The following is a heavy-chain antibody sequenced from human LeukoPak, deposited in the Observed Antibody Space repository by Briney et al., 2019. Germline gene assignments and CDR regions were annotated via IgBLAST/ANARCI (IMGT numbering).Heavy chain of an antibody. CDR2: INHSGST. V-gene: IGHV4-34*01. CDR1: GGSFSGYY. CDR3: ATSTAAGPDAFDI. D-gene: IGHD6-13*01. Sequence: SETLSLTCAVYGGSFSGYYWSWIRQPPGKGLEWIGEINHSGSTNYNPSLKSRVTISVDTSKNQFSLKLSSVTAADTAVYYCATSTAAGPDAFDIWGQGTMVTVSS. J-gene: IGHJ3*02.